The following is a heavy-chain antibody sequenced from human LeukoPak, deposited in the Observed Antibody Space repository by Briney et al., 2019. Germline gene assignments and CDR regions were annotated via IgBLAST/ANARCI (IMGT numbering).Heavy chain of an antibody. Sequence: SETLSLTCTVSGGSISSHYWNWIRQPPGKGLEWIAYIYYTGSTNYNPSLKSRVSISVDTSKNQFSLKLSSVTAADTAVYYCARLAAAGTVVDYWYFDLWGRGTLVTVSS. CDR1: GGSISSHY. J-gene: IGHJ2*01. CDR2: IYYTGST. CDR3: ARLAAAGTVVDYWYFDL. V-gene: IGHV4-59*08. D-gene: IGHD6-13*01.